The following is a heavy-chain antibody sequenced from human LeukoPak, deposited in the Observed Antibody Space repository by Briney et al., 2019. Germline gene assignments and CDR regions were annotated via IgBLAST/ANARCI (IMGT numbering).Heavy chain of an antibody. CDR3: ARFSYGDYRGDY. Sequence: SETLSLTCTVSGDSISSYYWSWLRQPPGKGLEWIGYIYYSGSTNYNPSLKSRVTISVDTSKNQFSLKLSSVTAADTAVYYCARFSYGDYRGDYWGQGTLVTVSS. D-gene: IGHD4-17*01. CDR2: IYYSGST. V-gene: IGHV4-59*01. J-gene: IGHJ4*02. CDR1: GDSISSYY.